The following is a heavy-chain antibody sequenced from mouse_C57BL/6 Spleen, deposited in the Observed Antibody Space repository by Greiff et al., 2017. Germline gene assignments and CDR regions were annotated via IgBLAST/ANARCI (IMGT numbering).Heavy chain of an antibody. V-gene: IGHV5-4*01. Sequence: EVKVVESGGGLVKPGGSLKLSCAASGFTFSSYAMSWVRQTPEKRLEWVATISDGGSYTYYPDNVKGRFTISRDNAKNNLYLQMSHLKSEDTAMYYCAREYDYDDGADYYAMDYWGQGTSVTVSS. CDR1: GFTFSSYA. D-gene: IGHD2-4*01. J-gene: IGHJ4*01. CDR2: ISDGGSYT. CDR3: AREYDYDDGADYYAMDY.